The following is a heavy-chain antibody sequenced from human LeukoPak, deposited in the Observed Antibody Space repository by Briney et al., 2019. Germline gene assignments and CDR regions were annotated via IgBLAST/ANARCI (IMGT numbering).Heavy chain of an antibody. V-gene: IGHV3-23*01. CDR2: ISGSGGST. D-gene: IGHD3-22*01. J-gene: IGHJ5*02. Sequence: GGSLRLSCAASGFTFSNYAMNWVRQAPGKGLEWVSGISGSGGSTYFADSVKGRFTISRDNAKNSLYLQMNSLRAEDTAVYYCARRDCDSIKCRGSNWFDPWGQGTLVSVSS. CDR1: GFTFSNYA. CDR3: ARRDCDSIKCRGSNWFDP.